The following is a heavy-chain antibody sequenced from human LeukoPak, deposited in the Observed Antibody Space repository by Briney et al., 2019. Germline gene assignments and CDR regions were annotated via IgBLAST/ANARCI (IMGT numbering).Heavy chain of an antibody. D-gene: IGHD2-2*01. V-gene: IGHV4-30-2*01. J-gene: IGHJ4*02. CDR3: ARSYCTNTSCYFFDY. CDR2: INHGGSL. Sequence: SQTLSLTCAVSGASVSSDDYSWSWIRQPPGKGLEWIGHINHGGSLYYSPSLKSRVAMSVDRSKNQFALKLSSVTAADTAVYYCARSYCTNTSCYFFDYWGQGILVTVSS. CDR1: GASVSSDDYS.